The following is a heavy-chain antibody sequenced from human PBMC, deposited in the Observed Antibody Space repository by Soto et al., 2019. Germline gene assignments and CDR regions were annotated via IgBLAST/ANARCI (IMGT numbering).Heavy chain of an antibody. CDR3: ARVAIACPSSSCYNHYYYSLDV. V-gene: IGHV4-30-4*01. D-gene: IGHD2-2*02. J-gene: IGHJ6*02. CDR1: GGSISSDNFF. CDR2: IYYRGST. Sequence: SETLSLTCTVSGGSISSDNFFWSWIRQPPGEGLEWIGYIYYRGSTYYNPSLESRLTLLVDTSKNQFSLKPRSVTAADTAVYYCARVAIACPSSSCYNHYYYSLDVWGQGTTVTVSS.